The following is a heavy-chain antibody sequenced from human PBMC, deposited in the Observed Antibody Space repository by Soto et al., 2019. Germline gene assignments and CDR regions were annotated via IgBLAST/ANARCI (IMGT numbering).Heavy chain of an antibody. CDR2: INPKSGGP. J-gene: IGHJ4*02. D-gene: IGHD2-15*01. CDR3: ASEDCRNTNCLKGFDY. V-gene: IGHV1-2*02. CDR1: GYTFTDYY. Sequence: QVQLVQSGAEVKKPGDSVKVSCKTSGYTFTDYYMLWVRQAPGQGFEWVGGINPKSGGPKYVPKFQGRVTVTRDTSTSTAYMELNRLTSDDTAVYYCASEDCRNTNCLKGFDYWGQGTLVTVSS.